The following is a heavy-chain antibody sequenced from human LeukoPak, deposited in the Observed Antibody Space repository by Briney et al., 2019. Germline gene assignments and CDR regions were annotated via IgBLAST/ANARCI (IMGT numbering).Heavy chain of an antibody. J-gene: IGHJ4*02. D-gene: IGHD5-24*01. Sequence: SSVKVSCKASGGTFRSDAISWVRQAPGHGLQWMGGGIPFFGRSNYAQNFQDRVTITADESTTTPYVELSSLRSEDTAVYYCAVGDGYNSFDFWGQGTLVTVSS. V-gene: IGHV1-69*01. CDR1: GGTFRSDA. CDR3: AVGDGYNSFDF. CDR2: GIPFFGRS.